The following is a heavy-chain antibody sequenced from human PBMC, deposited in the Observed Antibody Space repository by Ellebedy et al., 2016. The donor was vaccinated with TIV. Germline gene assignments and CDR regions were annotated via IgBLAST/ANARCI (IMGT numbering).Heavy chain of an antibody. CDR3: ARVRFGDTAVDY. D-gene: IGHD2-21*01. CDR2: IGAAGDT. Sequence: GGSLRLSCAASGFTFSSYDMHWVRQGTGKGLEWVSAIGAAGDTYYPGSVKGRSTISRENAKNSLYLQITSLRAEGTAVYYCARVRFGDTAVDYWGQGTLVTVSS. CDR1: GFTFSSYD. V-gene: IGHV3-13*01. J-gene: IGHJ4*03.